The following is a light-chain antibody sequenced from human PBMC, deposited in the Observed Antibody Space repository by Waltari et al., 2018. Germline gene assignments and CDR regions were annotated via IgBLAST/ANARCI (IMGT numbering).Light chain of an antibody. CDR2: AAS. CDR3: HQYGLSART. CDR1: QRVANNY. V-gene: IGKV3-20*01. J-gene: IGKJ1*01. Sequence: ALTQSPGTLSLSPGERATLSCRASQRVANNYLAWYQQRPGQAPRLLIYAASSRATGIPDRFSGSVSGTEFTLTISRLEPEDSAVYYCHQYGLSARTFGQGTKVEI.